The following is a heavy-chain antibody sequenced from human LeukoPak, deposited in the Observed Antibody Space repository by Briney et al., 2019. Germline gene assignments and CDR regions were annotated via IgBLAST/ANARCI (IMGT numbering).Heavy chain of an antibody. CDR2: ISISSSTI. CDR1: GFPFSSYS. J-gene: IGHJ3*02. CDR3: ARAKRNGFDI. V-gene: IGHV3-48*01. Sequence: GGSLRLSCAASGFPFSSYSMNWVRQAPGRGLEWVSYISISSSTIYYADSVKGRFTISRDNAKNSLYLQMNSLRAGDTAVYYCARAKRNGFDIWGQGTMVTVSS.